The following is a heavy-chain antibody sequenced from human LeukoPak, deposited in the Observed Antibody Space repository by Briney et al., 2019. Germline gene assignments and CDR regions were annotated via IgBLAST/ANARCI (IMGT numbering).Heavy chain of an antibody. D-gene: IGHD4/OR15-4a*01. CDR2: INTDGSTT. CDR3: ARDLDYKLDY. V-gene: IGHV3-74*01. CDR1: GFTFSSYL. Sequence: GGSLRLSCAASGFTFSSYLMHWVRQAPGKGLVCVSRINTDGSTTNYADSVTGLFTISRDNAKTTLYLQMNSLRVEDTAVYYCARDLDYKLDYWGQGTLVTVSS. J-gene: IGHJ4*02.